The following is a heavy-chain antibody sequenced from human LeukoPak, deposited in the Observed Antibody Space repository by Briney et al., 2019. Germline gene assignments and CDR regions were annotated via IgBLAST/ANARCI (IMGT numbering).Heavy chain of an antibody. D-gene: IGHD2-21*01. CDR1: GGSISSGSYA. V-gene: IGHV4-30-2*02. CDR2: IFNSGTT. CDR3: ASCPPLFPGGWFDP. Sequence: PSQTLSLTCAVSGGSISSGSYAWSWIRQPPGRGLEWIGYIFNSGTTQYSPSLKSRVTISIDRSRSQFSLSLNSVTAADTAVYYCASCPPLFPGGWFDPWGQGTLVTVSS. J-gene: IGHJ5*02.